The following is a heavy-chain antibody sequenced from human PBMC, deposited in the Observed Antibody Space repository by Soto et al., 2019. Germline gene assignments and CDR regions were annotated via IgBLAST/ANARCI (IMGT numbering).Heavy chain of an antibody. J-gene: IGHJ5*02. CDR3: ARDRTDSGYYTNWLDP. Sequence: SVKVSCKASGGTFGSDAITWVRQAPGQGLEWVGRTIPIFGTTNYAQNLQGRVTISADKSTLTSYMELHSLTSDDTALYYCARDRTDSGYYTNWLDPWGQGTQVTVSS. CDR2: TIPIFGTT. D-gene: IGHD3-22*01. V-gene: IGHV1-69*06. CDR1: GGTFGSDA.